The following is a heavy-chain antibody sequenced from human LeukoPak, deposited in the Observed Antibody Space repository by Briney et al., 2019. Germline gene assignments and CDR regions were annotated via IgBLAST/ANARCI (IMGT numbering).Heavy chain of an antibody. CDR2: IYYTGST. D-gene: IGHD3-10*01. CDR1: GGSISSFY. J-gene: IGHJ5*02. Sequence: SETLSLTCTVSGGSISSFYWSWIRQPPGKGLEWIGYIYYTGSTNYNSSLKSRVTISVDTSKNQFSLKLSSVTAADTAVYYCARGSYYGSGSYWTNWFDPWGQGTLVTVSS. V-gene: IGHV4-59*12. CDR3: ARGSYYGSGSYWTNWFDP.